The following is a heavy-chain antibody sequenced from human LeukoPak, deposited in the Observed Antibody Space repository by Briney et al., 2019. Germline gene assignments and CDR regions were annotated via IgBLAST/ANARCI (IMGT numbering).Heavy chain of an antibody. D-gene: IGHD1-26*01. CDR1: GGSISSNSYY. Sequence: PSETLSLTCTVSGGSISSNSYYWGWIRQPPGKGLEWIGSIHYSGSTYYNASLKSRVTISVNTSKNQFSLKLSSVTAADTAVYYCARRGNGSFYYFDDWGQGTLVTVSS. V-gene: IGHV4-39*01. J-gene: IGHJ4*02. CDR2: IHYSGST. CDR3: ARRGNGSFYYFDD.